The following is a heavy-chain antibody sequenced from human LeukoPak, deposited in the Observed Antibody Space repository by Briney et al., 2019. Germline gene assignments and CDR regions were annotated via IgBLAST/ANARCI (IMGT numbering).Heavy chain of an antibody. J-gene: IGHJ4*02. V-gene: IGHV4-61*02. Sequence: SETLSLTCTVSGGSISSGSYYWAWIRQPAGKGLKWIGRFYTSESTNYNPSLKSRVTISVDTSKNQFSLKLTSVTAADTAVYYCARSDFWSGYFDSWGQGTLVTVSS. CDR3: ARSDFWSGYFDS. D-gene: IGHD3-3*01. CDR1: GGSISSGSYY. CDR2: FYTSEST.